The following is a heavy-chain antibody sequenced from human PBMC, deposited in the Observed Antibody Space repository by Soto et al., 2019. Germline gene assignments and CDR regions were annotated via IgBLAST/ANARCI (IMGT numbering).Heavy chain of an antibody. J-gene: IGHJ4*02. CDR1: GGPISGYY. D-gene: IGHD2-15*01. CDR2: IYYSGST. Sequence: SETLSLTCTVSGGPISGYYWSWIRQPPGKGLEWIGYIYYSGSTNYNPSLKSRVTMSVETSKNQFSLKVSSVTAADTAVYYCARRYCSGSSCYSALDYWGQGTLVTVSS. CDR3: ARRYCSGSSCYSALDY. V-gene: IGHV4-59*01.